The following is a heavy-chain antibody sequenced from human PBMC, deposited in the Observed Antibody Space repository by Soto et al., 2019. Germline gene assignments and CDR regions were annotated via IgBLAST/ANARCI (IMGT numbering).Heavy chain of an antibody. CDR3: ARAPKVSGSSQTRPDF. CDR2: IRQSGNT. J-gene: IGHJ4*02. D-gene: IGHD6-6*01. V-gene: IGHV4-34*01. CDR1: SGSFRGYY. Sequence: PSETRSLTCSIYSGSFRGYYWSWIRQPPGKGLEWIGEIRQSGNTNYSPSLKSRVSISIDTSMKQFSLNLASVAAADTAVYYCARAPKVSGSSQTRPDFWGQGTLVT.